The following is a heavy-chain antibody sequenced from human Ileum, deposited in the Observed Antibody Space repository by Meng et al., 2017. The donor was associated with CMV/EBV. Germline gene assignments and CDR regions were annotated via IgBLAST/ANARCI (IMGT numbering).Heavy chain of an antibody. J-gene: IGHJ6*02. CDR2: ISAYDGNT. V-gene: IGHV1-18*01. CDR3: ARGQYYLYYDFMDV. Sequence: ASVKVSCKASGYSFTSYGINWVRQAPGQGLEWMGWISAYDGNTKSAQKFQGRVTVTTDTSTNTAYMELRNLRSDDTAVYYCARGQYYLYYDFMDVWGQGTTVTVSS. CDR1: GYSFTSYG. D-gene: IGHD3-16*01.